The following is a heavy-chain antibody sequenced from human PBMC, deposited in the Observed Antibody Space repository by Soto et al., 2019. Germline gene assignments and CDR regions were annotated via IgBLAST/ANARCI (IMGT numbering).Heavy chain of an antibody. CDR2: IYHSGST. Sequence: SETLSLTCAVSGGSISSGGYSWSWIRQPPGKGLEWIGYIYHSGSTYYNPSLKSRVTISVDRSKNQFSLKLSSVTAADTAVYYCARDKITAYYFGMDVWGQGTTVTVSS. CDR1: GGSISSGGYS. V-gene: IGHV4-30-2*01. J-gene: IGHJ6*02. CDR3: ARDKITAYYFGMDV.